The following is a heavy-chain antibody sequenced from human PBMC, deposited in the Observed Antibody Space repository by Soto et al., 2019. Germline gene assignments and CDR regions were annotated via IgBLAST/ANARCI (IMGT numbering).Heavy chain of an antibody. Sequence: QVQLVQSGAEVKKPGSSVKVSCKASGGTFSSYAISWGRQAPGQGLEWMGGIIPIFGTANYTQKFQGRVTITADESTSTAYMELSRLRSEDTAAYYCAEPYCSSTSCPTFGWGQGTLVTVSS. V-gene: IGHV1-69*01. CDR3: AEPYCSSTSCPTFG. J-gene: IGHJ4*02. D-gene: IGHD2-2*01. CDR2: IIPIFGTA. CDR1: GGTFSSYA.